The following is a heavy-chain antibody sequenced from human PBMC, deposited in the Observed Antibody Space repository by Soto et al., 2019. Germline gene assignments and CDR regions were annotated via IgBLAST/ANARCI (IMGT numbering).Heavy chain of an antibody. CDR2: IKQDGSEK. V-gene: IGHV3-7*01. CDR3: ARDDANARWYSSSSGRAFDI. CDR1: GFTFSSYW. D-gene: IGHD6-6*01. Sequence: EVQLVESGGGLVQPGGSLRLSCAASGFTFSSYWMSWVRQAPGKGLEWVANIKQDGSEKYYVDSVKGRFTISRDNAKNSLYLQMNSLRAEDTAVYYCARDDANARWYSSSSGRAFDIWGQGTMVTVSS. J-gene: IGHJ3*02.